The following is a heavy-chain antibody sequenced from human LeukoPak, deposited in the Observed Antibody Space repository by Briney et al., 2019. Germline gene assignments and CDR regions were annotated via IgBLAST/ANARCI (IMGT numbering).Heavy chain of an antibody. CDR2: IYSSVT. Sequence: SETLSLTCTVSGGSIRSSSYYWGWIRQPPGKGLEWIASIYSSVTYYNPSLKSRVTISVDTSKNQFSLNLSSVTAADTAVYYCASRPFLWGFAYWGQGTLVTVSS. CDR1: GGSIRSSSYY. V-gene: IGHV4-39*01. CDR3: ASRPFLWGFAY. J-gene: IGHJ4*02. D-gene: IGHD3-16*01.